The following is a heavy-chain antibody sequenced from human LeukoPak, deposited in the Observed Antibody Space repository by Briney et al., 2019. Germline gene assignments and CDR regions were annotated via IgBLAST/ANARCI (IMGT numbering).Heavy chain of an antibody. V-gene: IGHV3-74*01. CDR1: GFTFSSYW. D-gene: IGHD3-9*01. Sequence: PGGSLRLSCAASGFTFSSYWMYWVRQAPGKGLVWVSRINSDESSTSYADSVKGRFTISRDNAKNTLYLQMNSLRAEDTAVYYCARAPPLRYFDWRPYYYYGMDVWGQGTTVTVSS. J-gene: IGHJ6*02. CDR2: INSDESST. CDR3: ARAPPLRYFDWRPYYYYGMDV.